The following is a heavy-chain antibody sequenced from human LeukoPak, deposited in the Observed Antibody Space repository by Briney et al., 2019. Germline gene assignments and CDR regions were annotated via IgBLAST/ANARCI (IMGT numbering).Heavy chain of an antibody. CDR1: GFTFNSYN. J-gene: IGHJ3*02. CDR2: ITSSSTYM. V-gene: IGHV3-21*04. D-gene: IGHD1-26*01. CDR3: AKDRFYSGSPRAFDM. Sequence: GGSLRLSCAASGFTFNSYNMNWVRQAPGKGLEWVSSITSSSTYMYYADSVKGRFTISRDNARNSLYLQMNSLRAEDTALYYCAKDRFYSGSPRAFDMWGRGTMVTVSS.